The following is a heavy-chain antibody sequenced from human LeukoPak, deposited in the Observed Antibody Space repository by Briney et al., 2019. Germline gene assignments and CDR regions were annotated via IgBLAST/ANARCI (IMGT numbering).Heavy chain of an antibody. CDR3: ARVSPGLYYFDY. CDR2: ISSSSSYI. J-gene: IGHJ4*02. Sequence: PGGSLRLSCAASGFTFSSYSMNWVRQAPGKGLEWVSSISSSSSYIYYADSVKGRFTISRDNAKKSLYLQMNSLRAEDTAVYYCARVSPGLYYFDYWGQGTLVTVSS. D-gene: IGHD7-27*01. V-gene: IGHV3-21*01. CDR1: GFTFSSYS.